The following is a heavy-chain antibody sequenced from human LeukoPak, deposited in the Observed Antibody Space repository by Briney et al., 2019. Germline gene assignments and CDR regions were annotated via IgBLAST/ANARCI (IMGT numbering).Heavy chain of an antibody. CDR2: IKPKTDGETT. CDR1: GFMFSSNW. J-gene: IGHJ4*02. CDR3: ITPLPYSAQ. V-gene: IGHV3-15*01. Sequence: PGGSLRLSCAASGFMFSSNWMSWVRQAPGKGLEWVGRIKPKTDGETTEYAAPVKDRFSISRDDSKSMMYLQINSLKTEDTAVYYCITPLPYSAQGGQGTLVTVSS. D-gene: IGHD2-21*01.